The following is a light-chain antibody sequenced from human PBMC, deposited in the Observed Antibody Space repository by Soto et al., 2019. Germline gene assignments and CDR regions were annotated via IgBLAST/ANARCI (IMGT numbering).Light chain of an antibody. V-gene: IGKV3-20*01. CDR2: GAS. CDR3: QQYGSSPMYT. CDR1: QSVSSSY. J-gene: IGKJ2*01. Sequence: EIVLTQSPGTLSLSPGERATLSCRASQSVSSSYLAWYQQKPGQAPRLLIYGASSRATGIPDRFSGSGSGTDFTLTIRRLEPGDFAVYYCQQYGSSPMYTFGQGTKLEIK.